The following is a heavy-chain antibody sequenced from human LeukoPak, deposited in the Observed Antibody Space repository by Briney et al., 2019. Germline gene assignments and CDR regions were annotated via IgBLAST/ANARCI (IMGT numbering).Heavy chain of an antibody. D-gene: IGHD5-12*01. V-gene: IGHV4-59*08. CDR2: IHYNGIT. CDR3: ARHGGYTDFDY. CDR1: GSMYNYY. J-gene: IGHJ4*02. Sequence: SETLSLTCTVSGSMYNYYWSWIRQPPGKGLEWIGYIHYNGITNYNPSLKSRVTMSLDTSKNQVSLKLNSVTAADTAVYYCARHGGYTDFDYWGQGTLVTVSS.